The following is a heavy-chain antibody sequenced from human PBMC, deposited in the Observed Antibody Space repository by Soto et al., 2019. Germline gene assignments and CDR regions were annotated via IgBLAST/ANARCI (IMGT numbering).Heavy chain of an antibody. J-gene: IGHJ5*02. Sequence: GGSLRLSCAASGFTVSSNYMSWVRQAPGKGLEWVSVIYSGGSTYYADSVKGRFTISRDNSKNTLYLQMNSLRAEDTAVYYCARVVGRYCSGGSCYGPGRNWFDPWGQGTLVTVSS. CDR1: GFTVSSNY. CDR3: ARVVGRYCSGGSCYGPGRNWFDP. CDR2: IYSGGST. D-gene: IGHD2-15*01. V-gene: IGHV3-53*01.